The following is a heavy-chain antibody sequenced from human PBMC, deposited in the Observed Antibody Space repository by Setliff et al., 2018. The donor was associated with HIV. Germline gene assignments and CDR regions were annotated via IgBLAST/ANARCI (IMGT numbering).Heavy chain of an antibody. CDR2: IIPIFNTG. V-gene: IGHV1-69*13. CDR3: ARGELSSMDV. J-gene: IGHJ6*02. D-gene: IGHD3-10*01. Sequence: SVKVSCKASGYTFINSAFTWVRQAPGQGLEWMGSIIPIFNTGNYAQKFQNRVTITADESTSTAYMELSSLRSEDTAVYYCARGELSSMDVWGQGTTVTVSS. CDR1: GYTFINSA.